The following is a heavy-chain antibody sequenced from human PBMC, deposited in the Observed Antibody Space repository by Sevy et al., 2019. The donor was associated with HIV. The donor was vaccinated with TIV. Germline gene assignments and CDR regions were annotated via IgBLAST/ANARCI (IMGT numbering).Heavy chain of an antibody. J-gene: IGHJ4*02. D-gene: IGHD2-21*02. V-gene: IGHV3-30*09. CDR2: ISYDGRNK. Sequence: GGSLRLSCSASGFTFSSYALLWVRQAPGKGLEWVSLISYDGRNKYYSDSVKGRFAISRDESKTTLFLQMESLRTEDTAIYYCARVGVSYCTDDCYHRFDHWGRGTLVTVSS. CDR1: GFTFSSYA. CDR3: ARVGVSYCTDDCYHRFDH.